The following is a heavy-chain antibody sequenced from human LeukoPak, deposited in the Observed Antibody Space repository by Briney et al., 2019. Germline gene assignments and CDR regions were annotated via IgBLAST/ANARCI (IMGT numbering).Heavy chain of an antibody. CDR1: GFTFSGYA. Sequence: SGGSLRLSCAASGFTFSGYAMSWMRQAPGKGLEWVSTIGSDSSYRYYADSVKGRFTISRDNPKNTVFLQMNSLRVDDTAVYYCADPGAQADFWGLGTLVTVSS. CDR2: IGSDSSYR. J-gene: IGHJ4*02. D-gene: IGHD7-27*01. CDR3: ADPGAQADF. V-gene: IGHV3-23*01.